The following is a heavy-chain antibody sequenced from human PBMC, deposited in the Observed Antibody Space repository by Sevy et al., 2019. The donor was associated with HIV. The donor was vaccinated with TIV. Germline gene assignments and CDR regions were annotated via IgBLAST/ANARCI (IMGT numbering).Heavy chain of an antibody. CDR3: ARGALGYCSGGSCQTTNYFDY. D-gene: IGHD2-15*01. CDR1: GYTFTSYG. V-gene: IGHV1-18*01. J-gene: IGHJ4*02. CDR2: ISAYNGNT. Sequence: ASVKVSCKASGYTFTSYGISWVRQAPGQVLEWMGWISAYNGNTNYAQKLQGRVTMTTDTSTSTAYMELRSLRSDDTAVYYCARGALGYCSGGSCQTTNYFDYWGQGTLVTVSS.